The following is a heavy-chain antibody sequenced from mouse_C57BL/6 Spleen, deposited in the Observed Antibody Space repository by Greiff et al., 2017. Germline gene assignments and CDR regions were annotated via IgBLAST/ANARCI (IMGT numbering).Heavy chain of an antibody. CDR3: ARRAPLDYYGSGDAMDY. Sequence: QVTLKESGPGILQSSQTLSLTCSFSGFSLSTSGMGVSWIRQPSGKGLEWLAHIYWDDDKRYNPSLKSRLTISKDTSRNQVFLKITSVDTADTATYYCARRAPLDYYGSGDAMDYWGQGTSVTVSS. J-gene: IGHJ4*01. CDR2: IYWDDDK. D-gene: IGHD1-1*01. V-gene: IGHV8-12*01. CDR1: GFSLSTSGMG.